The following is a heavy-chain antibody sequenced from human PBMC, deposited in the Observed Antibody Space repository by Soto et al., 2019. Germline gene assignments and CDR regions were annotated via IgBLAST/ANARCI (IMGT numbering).Heavy chain of an antibody. Sequence: ASVKVSCKASGYSFYSYGITWVRQVPGQGLEWIGWINSHNGKTTYAHKFQARFTMTTDTFTTTAYMKLRRLRSDDTAVYYWAGPLSGGAYDLAVWGPGTTVTVSS. CDR3: AGPLSGGAYDLAV. CDR2: INSHNGKT. J-gene: IGHJ6*02. V-gene: IGHV1-18*01. CDR1: GYSFYSYG. D-gene: IGHD5-12*01.